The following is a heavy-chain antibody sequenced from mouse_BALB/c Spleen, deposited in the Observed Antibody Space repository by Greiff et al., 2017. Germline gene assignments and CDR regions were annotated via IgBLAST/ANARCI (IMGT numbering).Heavy chain of an antibody. Sequence: VQLVESGPGLVAPSQSLSITCTVSGFSLTSYGVHWVRQPPGKGLEWLGVIWAGGSTNYNSALMSRLSISKDNSKSQVFLKMNSLQTDDTAMYYCARGDYRYDVGKLGYWGQGTTLTVSS. CDR1: GFSLTSYG. D-gene: IGHD2-14*01. J-gene: IGHJ2*01. CDR3: ARGDYRYDVGKLGY. CDR2: IWAGGST. V-gene: IGHV2-9*02.